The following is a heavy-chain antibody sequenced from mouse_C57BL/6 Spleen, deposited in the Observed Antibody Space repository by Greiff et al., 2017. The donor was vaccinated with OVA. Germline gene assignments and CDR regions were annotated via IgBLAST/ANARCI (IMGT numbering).Heavy chain of an antibody. V-gene: IGHV1-18*01. Sequence: EVQLQESGPELVKPGASVKIPCKASGYTFTDYNMDWVKQSHGKSLEWIGDINPNNGGTIYNQKFKGKATLTVDKSSSTAYMELRSPTSEDTAVYYCASHYYGSSYGWFAYWGQGTLVTVSA. CDR3: ASHYYGSSYGWFAY. J-gene: IGHJ3*01. D-gene: IGHD1-1*01. CDR1: GYTFTDYN. CDR2: INPNNGGT.